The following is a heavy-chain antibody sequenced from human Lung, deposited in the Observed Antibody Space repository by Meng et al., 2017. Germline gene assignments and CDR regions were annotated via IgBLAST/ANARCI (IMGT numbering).Heavy chain of an antibody. J-gene: IGHJ3*02. CDR3: ARGPGPSYGVDAFDI. Sequence: ASVKVSCKASGYTFTSYDMNWVRQAPGQGLEWMGWMNPNSGNTGYAQKFQGRVTMTRNTSISTAYMELSSLRSEDTAVYYCARGPGPSYGVDAFDIWGQGTRVTVSS. V-gene: IGHV1-8*01. CDR1: GYTFTSYD. CDR2: MNPNSGNT. D-gene: IGHD4-17*01.